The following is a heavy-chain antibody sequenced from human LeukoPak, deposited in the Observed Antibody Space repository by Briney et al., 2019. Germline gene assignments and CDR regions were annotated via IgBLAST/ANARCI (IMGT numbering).Heavy chain of an antibody. V-gene: IGHV4-59*08. CDR2: IYYSGST. CDR1: GGSISSYY. Sequence: PSETLSLTCTVSGGSISSYYWNWNRQPPGKGLEWIGYIYYSGSTNYNPSLKSRVTISVDTSKNQFSLKLSSVTAADTAVHFRARQLRGEAVARHLQPFYYWGQGSLVTVSA. J-gene: IGHJ4*02. CDR3: ARQLRGEAVARHLQPFYY. D-gene: IGHD6-19*01.